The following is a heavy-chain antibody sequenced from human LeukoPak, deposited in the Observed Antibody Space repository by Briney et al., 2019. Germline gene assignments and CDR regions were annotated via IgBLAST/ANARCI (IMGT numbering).Heavy chain of an antibody. CDR1: GFSFISYS. Sequence: GGSLRLSCSASGFSFISYSMNWVRQAPGKGLEWVSSISSSSDYIYHADSVKGRFTISRDNPKKSLYLQMNSLRAEDTAVYYCARGATTTRFGRFDPWGQGTLVIVSS. V-gene: IGHV3-21*01. CDR3: ARGATTTRFGRFDP. CDR2: ISSSSDYI. D-gene: IGHD4-17*01. J-gene: IGHJ5*02.